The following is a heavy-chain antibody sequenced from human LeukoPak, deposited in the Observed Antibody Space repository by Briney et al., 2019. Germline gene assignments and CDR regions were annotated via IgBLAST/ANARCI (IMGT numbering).Heavy chain of an antibody. CDR3: ARETSQKGAHYMDV. Sequence: SETLSLTCAVYGGSFSGYYWSWIRQPPGKGLEWIGEINHSGSTNYNPSLKSRVTISVDTSKNQFSLKLSSVTAADTAVYYCARETSQKGAHYMDVWGKGTTLTISS. D-gene: IGHD3-16*01. J-gene: IGHJ6*03. V-gene: IGHV4-34*01. CDR1: GGSFSGYY. CDR2: INHSGST.